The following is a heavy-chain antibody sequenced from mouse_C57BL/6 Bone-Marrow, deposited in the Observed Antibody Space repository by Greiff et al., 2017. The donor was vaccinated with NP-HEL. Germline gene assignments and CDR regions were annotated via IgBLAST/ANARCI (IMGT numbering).Heavy chain of an antibody. CDR2: IHPNSGST. V-gene: IGHV1-64*01. D-gene: IGHD1-1*01. CDR3: SREYYGSSDWYFDV. CDR1: GYTFTSYW. J-gene: IGHJ1*03. Sequence: QVQLQQPGAELVKPGASVKLSCKASGYTFTSYWMHWVKQRPGQGLEWIGMIHPNSGSTNYNEKFKSKATLTVDKSSSTAYMQLSSLTSEDSAVYYCSREYYGSSDWYFDVWGTGTTVTVSS.